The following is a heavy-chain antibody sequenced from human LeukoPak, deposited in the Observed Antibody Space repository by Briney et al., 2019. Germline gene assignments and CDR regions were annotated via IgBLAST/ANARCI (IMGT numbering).Heavy chain of an antibody. CDR3: AKERETYNDY. J-gene: IGHJ4*02. Sequence: PGGSLRLSCAASGFTFSNYWMTWVRQAPGKGLEWMANIKRDGSEKYYVDSVKGRFTISRDNAKNSLYLQMHSLRVEDTAVYFCAKERETYNDYWGQGTLVTVSS. CDR2: IKRDGSEK. V-gene: IGHV3-7*01. CDR1: GFTFSNYW. D-gene: IGHD1-1*01.